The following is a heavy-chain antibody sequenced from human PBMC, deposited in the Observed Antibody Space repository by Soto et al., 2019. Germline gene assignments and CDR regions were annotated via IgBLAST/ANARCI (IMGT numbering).Heavy chain of an antibody. CDR3: ARAQYYYDSSGTQWFDP. CDR1: GGTFSSYA. Sequence: QVQLVQSGAEVKKPGSSVKVSCKASGGTFSSYAISWVRQAPGQGLEWMGGIIPIFGTANYAQKFQGRVTITADESTSTAYMELSSLRSEDMAVYYCARAQYYYDSSGTQWFDPWGQGTLVTVSS. CDR2: IIPIFGTA. J-gene: IGHJ5*02. V-gene: IGHV1-69*01. D-gene: IGHD3-22*01.